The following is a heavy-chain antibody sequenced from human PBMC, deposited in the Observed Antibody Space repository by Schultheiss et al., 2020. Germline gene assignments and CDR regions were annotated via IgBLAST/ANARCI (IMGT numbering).Heavy chain of an antibody. V-gene: IGHV4-39*01. J-gene: IGHJ4*02. Sequence: SETLSLTCTVSGGSISSSSYYWGWIRQPPGKGLEWIGSIYYSGSTYYNPSLKSRVTISVDTSKNQFSLKLSSVTAADTAVYYCARCGGSGSYYNLLLGGYFDYWGQGTLVTVSS. CDR1: GGSISSSSYY. CDR2: IYYSGST. CDR3: ARCGGSGSYYNLLLGGYFDY. D-gene: IGHD3-10*01.